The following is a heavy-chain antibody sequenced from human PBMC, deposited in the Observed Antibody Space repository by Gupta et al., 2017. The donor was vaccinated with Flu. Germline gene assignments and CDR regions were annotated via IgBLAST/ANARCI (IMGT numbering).Heavy chain of an antibody. CDR3: ANVGDSSSPDYYYYYGMDV. J-gene: IGHJ6*02. V-gene: IGHV3-23*01. CDR2: ISGSGGST. D-gene: IGHD6-6*01. CDR1: GFTFSSYA. Sequence: EVQLLESGGGLVQPGGSLRLSCAASGFTFSSYAMSWVRQAPGTGLEWVSAISGSGGSTYYADSVKGRFTISRDNSKNTLYLQMNSLRAEDTAVYYCANVGDSSSPDYYYYYGMDVWGQGTTVTVSS.